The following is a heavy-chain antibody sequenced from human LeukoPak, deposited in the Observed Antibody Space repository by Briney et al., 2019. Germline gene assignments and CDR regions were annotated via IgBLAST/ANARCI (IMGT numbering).Heavy chain of an antibody. CDR1: GFTVSSNY. CDR3: AIDSMWYVPPDY. D-gene: IGHD2-15*01. J-gene: IGHJ4*02. V-gene: IGHV3-66*01. CDR2: IYSGGNT. Sequence: GGSLRLSCAPSGFTVSSNYMSWVRQPPGKVLEWVSAIYSGGNTYYADSVRGRFTISRDNSKNTPYLQMNSLGAEDPAVFYVAIDSMWYVPPDYWGQGSLVTVSS.